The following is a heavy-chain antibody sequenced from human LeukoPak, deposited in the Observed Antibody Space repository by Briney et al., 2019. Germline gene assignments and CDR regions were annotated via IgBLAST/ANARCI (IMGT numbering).Heavy chain of an antibody. D-gene: IGHD4/OR15-4a*01. J-gene: IGHJ5*01. Sequence: SETLSLTCTVSGGSISLYYWSWIRQPPGKGLEWIGYIYYGGSTNYNPSLKSRVTISVDTSNEQFSLSLSSVTAADTAFYFCARSASGTWLDSWGQGTLVTVSS. CDR3: ARSASGTWLDS. CDR1: GGSISLYY. V-gene: IGHV4-59*01. CDR2: IYYGGST.